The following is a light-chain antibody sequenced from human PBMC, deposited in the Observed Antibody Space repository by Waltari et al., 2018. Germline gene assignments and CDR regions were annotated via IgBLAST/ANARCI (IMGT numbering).Light chain of an antibody. J-gene: IGLJ2*01. CDR2: QVN. Sequence: QSALTQPASVSGSPGQSIPIPCTGTRRHVGSFNLFSLYHLLPGKAPKLLISQVNKRPSGVSNRFSGSKSGITASLTISGLQAGDEADYYCCSYAGSTTFVLFGGGTKLTVL. CDR1: RRHVGSFNL. CDR3: CSYAGSTTFVL. V-gene: IGLV2-23*02.